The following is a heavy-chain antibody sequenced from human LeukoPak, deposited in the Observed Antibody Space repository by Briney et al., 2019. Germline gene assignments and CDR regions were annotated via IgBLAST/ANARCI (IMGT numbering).Heavy chain of an antibody. CDR2: INHSGST. V-gene: IGHV4-34*01. Sequence: SETLSLTCAVYGGSFSGYYWSWIRQPPGKGLERIGEINHSGSTNYNPSLKSRVTISVDTSKNQFSLKLSSVTAADTAVYYCARGGRIVAPVYYYGMDVWGQGTTVTVSS. CDR1: GGSFSGYY. CDR3: ARGGRIVAPVYYYGMDV. D-gene: IGHD5-12*01. J-gene: IGHJ6*02.